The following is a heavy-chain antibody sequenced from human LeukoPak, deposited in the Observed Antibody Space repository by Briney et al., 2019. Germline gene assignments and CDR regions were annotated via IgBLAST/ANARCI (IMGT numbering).Heavy chain of an antibody. CDR1: GFTFDNYA. J-gene: IGHJ4*02. D-gene: IGHD3-3*01. CDR3: AKVSGGWSGYYTGIAIDY. CDR2: IRYDGSNK. Sequence: PGGSLRLSCAASGFTFDNYAMNWVRQAPGKGLEWVAFIRYDGSNKYYADSVKGRFTISRDKSKDTLYLQMNSLRAEDTAVYYCAKVSGGWSGYYTGIAIDYWGQGTLVTVSS. V-gene: IGHV3-30*02.